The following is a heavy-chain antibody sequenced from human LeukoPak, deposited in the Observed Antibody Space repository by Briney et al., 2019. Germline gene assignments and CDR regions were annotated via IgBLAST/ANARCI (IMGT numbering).Heavy chain of an antibody. J-gene: IGHJ4*02. D-gene: IGHD3-10*01. CDR3: ARGSVRITMVRGVIRALGY. Sequence: ASVKGSCKASGYTCTSYGISWVRQAPGQGLEWMGWISAYNGNTNYAQKLQGRVTMTTDTSASTAYMELRSLRSDDTAVYYCARGSVRITMVRGVIRALGYWGQGTLVTVSS. CDR1: GYTCTSYG. CDR2: ISAYNGNT. V-gene: IGHV1-18*04.